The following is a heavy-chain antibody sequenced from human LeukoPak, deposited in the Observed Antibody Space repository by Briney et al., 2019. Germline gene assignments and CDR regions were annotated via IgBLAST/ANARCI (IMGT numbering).Heavy chain of an antibody. D-gene: IGHD3-16*02. CDR3: ARDTGGDYVWGSYRYYFDY. CDR2: ISSSGSTI. J-gene: IGHJ4*02. CDR1: GFTFSDYY. Sequence: PGGSLRLSCPASGFTFSDYYMSWIRQAPGKGLEWVSYISSSGSTIYYADSVKGRFTISRDNAKNSLYLQMNSLRAEDTAVYYCARDTGGDYVWGSYRYYFDYWGQGTLVTVSS. V-gene: IGHV3-11*01.